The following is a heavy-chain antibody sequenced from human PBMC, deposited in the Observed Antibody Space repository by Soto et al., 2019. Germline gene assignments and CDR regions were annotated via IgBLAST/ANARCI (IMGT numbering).Heavy chain of an antibody. CDR2: MYHSGRT. V-gene: IGHV4-39*01. CDR1: GDSIRSSTYY. J-gene: IGHJ4*02. D-gene: IGHD3-3*01. Sequence: SETLSPTCTVSGDSIRSSTYYWGWIRRPTGKGLEWIGSMYHSGRTYYDPSLKSRVTISVNTSKNQFSLRLSAVTASDTAVYYCAIAPVNFGLITIYYFDSWGQGTQVTVSS. CDR3: AIAPVNFGLITIYYFDS.